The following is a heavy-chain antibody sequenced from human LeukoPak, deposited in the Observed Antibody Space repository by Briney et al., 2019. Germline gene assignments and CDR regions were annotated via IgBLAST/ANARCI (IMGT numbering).Heavy chain of an antibody. CDR3: ARDVCSGASCLRGPMDY. Sequence: GGSLRLSCAASGFTFSSYGMHWVRQAPGKGLVWVSRLNSDGSSTSYADSVRGRFTISRDNAKNMVYLEMNSLRAEDTAVYYCARDVCSGASCLRGPMDYWGQGTLVTVSS. D-gene: IGHD2-15*01. CDR1: GFTFSSYG. V-gene: IGHV3-74*01. J-gene: IGHJ4*02. CDR2: LNSDGSST.